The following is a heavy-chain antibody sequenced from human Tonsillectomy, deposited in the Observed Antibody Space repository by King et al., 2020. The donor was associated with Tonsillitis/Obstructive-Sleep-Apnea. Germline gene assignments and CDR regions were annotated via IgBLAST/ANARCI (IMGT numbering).Heavy chain of an antibody. CDR3: ARVSGYSYGSNYYYYDMDV. Sequence: VQLQESGPGLVKPSETLSLTCTVSGGSISSYDWSWIRQPPGKGLEWIGYIYYSGSTNYNPSLKSRVTISVDTSKNQFSLKLTSVTAADTDVYYCARVSGYSYGSNYYYYDMDVWGQGTTVTVSS. V-gene: IGHV4-59*01. CDR1: GGSISSYD. D-gene: IGHD5-18*01. J-gene: IGHJ6*02. CDR2: IYYSGST.